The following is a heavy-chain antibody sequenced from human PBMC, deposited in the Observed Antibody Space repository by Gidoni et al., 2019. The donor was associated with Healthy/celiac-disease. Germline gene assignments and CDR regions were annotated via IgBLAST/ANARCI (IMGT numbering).Heavy chain of an antibody. J-gene: IGHJ4*02. CDR2: IWYDGSNK. CDR1: GFTFSSYG. CDR3: AREGIAAVGTFYFHY. V-gene: IGHV3-33*01. Sequence: QVQLVESGGGVVRPGRSLRLSCAASGFTFSSYGMHWVRQAPGKGLEWVAVIWYDGSNKYYADSVKGRFTISRDNSKNTLYLQMTSLRAEDTAMYYCAREGIAAVGTFYFHYWGQGTLVTVSS. D-gene: IGHD6-13*01.